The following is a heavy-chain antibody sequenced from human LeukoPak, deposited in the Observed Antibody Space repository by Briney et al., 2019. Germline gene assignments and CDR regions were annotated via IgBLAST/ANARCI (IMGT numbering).Heavy chain of an antibody. V-gene: IGHV1-69*04. CDR3: ARDRIEVATTYFDY. Sequence: GASVKVSCKASGGTFSRYAISWVRQAPGQGLEWMGRIIPILGIANYAQKFQGRVTITADKSTSTAYMELSSLRSEDTAVYYCARDRIEVATTYFDYWGQGTLVTVYS. CDR1: GGTFSRYA. CDR2: IIPILGIA. J-gene: IGHJ4*02. D-gene: IGHD5-24*01.